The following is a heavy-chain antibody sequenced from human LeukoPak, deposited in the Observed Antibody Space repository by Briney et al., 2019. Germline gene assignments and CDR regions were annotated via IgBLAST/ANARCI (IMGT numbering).Heavy chain of an antibody. J-gene: IGHJ4*02. Sequence: GGSLRLSCVASGFTFSSYAMHWVRQAPGKGLEWVAVILHDGSNKQYADSVKGRFTISRDNSKNTLYLQLNSPRPEDTAVYYCATLSGDSHGYDYWGQGTLVTVSS. D-gene: IGHD5-18*01. V-gene: IGHV3-30*03. CDR1: GFTFSSYA. CDR2: ILHDGSNK. CDR3: ATLSGDSHGYDY.